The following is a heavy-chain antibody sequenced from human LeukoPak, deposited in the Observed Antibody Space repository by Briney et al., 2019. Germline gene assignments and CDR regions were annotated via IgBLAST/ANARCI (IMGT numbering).Heavy chain of an antibody. CDR3: AKSTQWLVHNYFDY. J-gene: IGHJ4*02. D-gene: IGHD6-19*01. Sequence: GGSLRLSCAASGFIFSDYGMHWVRQAPGKGLEWVAVISDDGVYTTYADSVKGRITISRDNSKNTLYLQMNSLRAEDTAVYYCAKSTQWLVHNYFDYWGQGTLVTVSS. CDR1: GFIFSDYG. V-gene: IGHV3-30*18. CDR2: ISDDGVYT.